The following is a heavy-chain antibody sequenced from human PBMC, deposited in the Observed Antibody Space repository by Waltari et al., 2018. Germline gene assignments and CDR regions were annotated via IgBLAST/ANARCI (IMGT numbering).Heavy chain of an antibody. V-gene: IGHV3-23*04. CDR2: IRGSVVST. Sequence: EVQLVESGGGLVQPGGSLRLSCAASGFTFSSYAMIWVRQAPGKGLEWVAAIRGSVVSTYYADSVKGRFTISRDNSKNTLYLQMNSLRAEDTAVYYCAKDEAYYYYGMDVWGQGTTVTVSS. CDR1: GFTFSSYA. J-gene: IGHJ6*02. CDR3: AKDEAYYYYGMDV.